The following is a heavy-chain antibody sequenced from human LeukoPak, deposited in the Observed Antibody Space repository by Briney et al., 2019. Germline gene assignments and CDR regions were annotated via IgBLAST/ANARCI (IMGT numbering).Heavy chain of an antibody. CDR2: ISGSGGST. Sequence: GGSLRLSCAASGFTFSSYAMSWVRQAPGKGLEWVSAISGSGGSTYYADSVKGRFTISRDNSKSTLYLQMNSLRAEDTAVYYCAKWDNTDYYYYMDVWGKGTTVTVSS. CDR1: GFTFSSYA. J-gene: IGHJ6*03. V-gene: IGHV3-23*01. CDR3: AKWDNTDYYYYMDV. D-gene: IGHD1-14*01.